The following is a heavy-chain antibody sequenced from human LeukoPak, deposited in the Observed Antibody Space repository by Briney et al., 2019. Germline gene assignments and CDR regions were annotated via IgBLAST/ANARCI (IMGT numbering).Heavy chain of an antibody. CDR2: ISSSSSYI. Sequence: GGSLRLSCAASGFTFSSYSMNWVRQAPGKGLEWVSSISSSSSYIYYADSVKGRFTISRDNAKNSLYLQMYSLRAEDTAVYYCARDNTMYYDYVWGSYPDYWGQGTLVTVSS. V-gene: IGHV3-21*01. CDR1: GFTFSSYS. D-gene: IGHD3-16*02. J-gene: IGHJ4*02. CDR3: ARDNTMYYDYVWGSYPDY.